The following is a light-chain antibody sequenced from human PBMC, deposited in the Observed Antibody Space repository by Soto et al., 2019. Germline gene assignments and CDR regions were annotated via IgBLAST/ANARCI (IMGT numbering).Light chain of an antibody. J-gene: IGKJ1*01. CDR3: QQYNSYPCT. V-gene: IGKV1-5*03. CDR2: KAS. Sequence: DIQMTQSPSTLSASVGDRVTITCRASQSISSWLAWYQQKPGKAPKLLIYKASSLESGVPSRFSGSGSGTEFTLTISSLQPDDFATYYCQQYNSYPCTFGQGTLVEIK. CDR1: QSISSW.